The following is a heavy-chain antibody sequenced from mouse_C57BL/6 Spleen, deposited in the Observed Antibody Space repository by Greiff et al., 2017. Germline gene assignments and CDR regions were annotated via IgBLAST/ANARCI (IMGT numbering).Heavy chain of an antibody. Sequence: QVQLQQSGAELMKPGASVKLSCKATGYTFTGYWIEWVKQRPGHGLEWIGEILPGSGSTNYNEKFKGKATFTADTSSNTAYMQLSSLTTEDSAIYYCARPLTYGSSYDYAMDYWGQGTSVTVSS. CDR2: ILPGSGST. V-gene: IGHV1-9*01. D-gene: IGHD1-1*01. J-gene: IGHJ4*01. CDR3: ARPLTYGSSYDYAMDY. CDR1: GYTFTGYW.